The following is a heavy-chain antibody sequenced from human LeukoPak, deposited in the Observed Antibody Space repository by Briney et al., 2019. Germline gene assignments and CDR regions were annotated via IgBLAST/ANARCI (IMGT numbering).Heavy chain of an antibody. D-gene: IGHD3-10*01. CDR1: GFGFGNYW. CDR3: ATGRWFGEFAGSAFED. CDR2: IKEDGSVI. J-gene: IGHJ4*02. Sequence: PGGSRRLSCLGSGFGFGNYWMTWLRQAPGEGLEWVANIKEDGSVIYYADSVKGRFTISRDNAKNSVYLQMNSLRVEDTALYYCATGRWFGEFAGSAFEDWGQGTLVTVSS. V-gene: IGHV3-7*01.